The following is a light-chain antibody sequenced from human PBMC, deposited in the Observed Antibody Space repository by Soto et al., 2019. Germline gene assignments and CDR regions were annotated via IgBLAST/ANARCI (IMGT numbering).Light chain of an antibody. Sequence: DVQMTQSPSSLSASVGDRVTITCRASQSINNWLAWDQQKPGKAPKFLIYDASTLETGVPSRFSGSASGTEFTLTISGLQPEDVARYYCQQYDTYPLTFGGGTRVELK. V-gene: IGKV1-5*01. CDR2: DAS. J-gene: IGKJ4*01. CDR3: QQYDTYPLT. CDR1: QSINNW.